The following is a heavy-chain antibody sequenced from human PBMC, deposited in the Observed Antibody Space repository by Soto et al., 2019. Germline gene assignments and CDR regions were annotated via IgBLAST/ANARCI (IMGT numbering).Heavy chain of an antibody. V-gene: IGHV1-69*11. Sequence: QVHLVQSAAEVKKPGSSVKVSCKASGGTFSSDAISWVRQAPGQGLEWMGGIIPMLGTVNYIQKFQGRVTITADESTSTAYMELRSLIPEDTAVYYCARSTIFGVVIVPDFDYWGQGSLVTVSS. CDR3: ARSTIFGVVIVPDFDY. J-gene: IGHJ4*02. CDR2: IIPMLGTV. D-gene: IGHD3-3*01. CDR1: GGTFSSDA.